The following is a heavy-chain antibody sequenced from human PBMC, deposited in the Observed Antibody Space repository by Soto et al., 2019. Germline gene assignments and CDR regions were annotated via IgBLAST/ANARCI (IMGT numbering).Heavy chain of an antibody. Sequence: ASVKVSCKASGYTFTDYFIHWVRQAPGQGFEWMGWINPNSRGTNYAPKFQGRVTMTRDTSNSTAYMELRGLRSDDTAVYYCARVTLKAGNWFDPWGQGTLVTVSS. J-gene: IGHJ5*02. V-gene: IGHV1-2*02. CDR3: ARVTLKAGNWFDP. CDR2: INPNSRGT. CDR1: GYTFTDYF.